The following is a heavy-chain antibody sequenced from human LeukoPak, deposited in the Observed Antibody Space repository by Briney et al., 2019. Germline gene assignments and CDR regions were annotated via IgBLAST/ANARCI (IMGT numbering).Heavy chain of an antibody. J-gene: IGHJ6*02. CDR3: ARDLTMVRGVSPTYYYYGMDV. CDR1: GYTFTSYG. V-gene: IGHV1-18*01. CDR2: ISAYNGNT. D-gene: IGHD3-10*01. Sequence: ASVKVSCKASGYTFTSYGISWVRQAPGQGLEWMGWISAYNGNTNYAQKLQGRVTMTTDTSTSTAYVELRSLRSDDTAVYYCARDLTMVRGVSPTYYYYGMDVWGQGTTVTVSS.